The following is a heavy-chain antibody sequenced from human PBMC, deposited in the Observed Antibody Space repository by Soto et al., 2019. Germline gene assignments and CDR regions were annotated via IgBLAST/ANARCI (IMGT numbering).Heavy chain of an antibody. CDR2: ISAYSGNT. J-gene: IGHJ4*02. CDR1: GYTVTSYY. CDR3: ARDLLSGSGTHYQH. V-gene: IGHV1-18*01. Sequence: ASVKVSCKASGYTVTSYYISWVRQAPGQGLEWMGWISAYSGNTKYARQFQGRLILTTDRSTNEASMELRSLTSDDTGVYFCARDLLSGSGTHYQHWGQGTQVTVSS. D-gene: IGHD3-10*01.